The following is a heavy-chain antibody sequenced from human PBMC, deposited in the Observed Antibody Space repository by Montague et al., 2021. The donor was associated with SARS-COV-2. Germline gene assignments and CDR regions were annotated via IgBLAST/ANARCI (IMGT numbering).Heavy chain of an antibody. CDR1: GGSISSSSYF. D-gene: IGHD6-19*01. J-gene: IGHJ5*02. CDR2: IYYSGNT. Sequence: SETLSLTCTVSGGSISSSSYFWGWIRQPPGKGLEWIGSIYYSGNTNYNPSLKTRVTISLDTSKNQFSLRLSSVTAADTAVYYCAREILQHSSGWNTWNGWFDPWGQGTLVTVSS. V-gene: IGHV4-39*07. CDR3: AREILQHSSGWNTWNGWFDP.